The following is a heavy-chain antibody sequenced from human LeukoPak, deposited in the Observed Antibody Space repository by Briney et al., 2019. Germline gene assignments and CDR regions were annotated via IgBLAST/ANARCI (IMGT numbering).Heavy chain of an antibody. D-gene: IGHD6-19*01. CDR1: GFTFDDYA. CDR3: AKGINAVAGRGDYMDV. Sequence: PGRSLRLSCAASGFTFDDYAMHWVRQAPGKGLEWVSGISWNSGSIGYADSVKGRFTISRDNAKNSLYLQMNSLRAEDMALYYCAKGINAVAGRGDYMDVWGKGTTVTVSS. CDR2: ISWNSGSI. J-gene: IGHJ6*03. V-gene: IGHV3-9*03.